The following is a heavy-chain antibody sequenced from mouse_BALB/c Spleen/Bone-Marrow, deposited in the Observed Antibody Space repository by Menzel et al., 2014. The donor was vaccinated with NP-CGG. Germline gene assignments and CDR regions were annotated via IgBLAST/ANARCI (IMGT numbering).Heavy chain of an antibody. V-gene: IGHV1S56*01. CDR1: GYTFTSCY. CDR2: IYPGDGST. D-gene: IGHD2-1*01. J-gene: IGHJ2*01. Sequence: QVQLKQSGPELVKPGASVKMSCKASGYTFTSCYIHWVKQSPGQGLEWIGWIYPGDGSTEYNEKFKGKTTLTADKSSSTANMLLSSLTSEDSAIYFCARPDGNYESYFDYWGQGTTLTVSS. CDR3: ARPDGNYESYFDY.